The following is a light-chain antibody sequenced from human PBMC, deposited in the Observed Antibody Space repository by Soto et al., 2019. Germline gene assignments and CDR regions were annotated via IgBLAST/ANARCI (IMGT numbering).Light chain of an antibody. CDR3: QQSYSTPWT. V-gene: IGKV1-39*01. CDR2: AAS. Sequence: IQRTKSSSSVPASIGERVAITCRASQSISSWLAWYQQKPGKAPKLLIYAASSLQSGVPSRFSGSGSGTDFTLTISSLQPEDFATYYCQQSYSTPWTLAQGTKVDIK. J-gene: IGKJ1*01. CDR1: QSISSW.